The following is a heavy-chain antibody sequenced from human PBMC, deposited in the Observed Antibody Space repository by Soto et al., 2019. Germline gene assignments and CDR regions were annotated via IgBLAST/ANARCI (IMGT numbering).Heavy chain of an antibody. Sequence: GGSLRLSCAASGFTFSNYWMHWIRQAPGKGLVWVSRISHDERTTPYADSVKGRFTISRDNAKNTVFLEMKGLRAEDTAVYYCARGGASHAHPPDHWGQGTLVTVSS. CDR1: GFTFSNYW. D-gene: IGHD2-8*01. V-gene: IGHV3-74*03. J-gene: IGHJ4*02. CDR2: ISHDERTT. CDR3: ARGGASHAHPPDH.